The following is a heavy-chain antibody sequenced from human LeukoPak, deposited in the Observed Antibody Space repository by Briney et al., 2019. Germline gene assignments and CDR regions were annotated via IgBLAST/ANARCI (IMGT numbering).Heavy chain of an antibody. D-gene: IGHD3-10*01. CDR3: ARRVGRYFGERAYYYYYMDV. J-gene: IGHJ6*03. V-gene: IGHV4-38-2*02. Sequence: SETLSLTCTVSGYSISSGYYWGWIRQPPGKGLEWIGSIYHSGSTYYNPSLKSRVTISVDTSKNQFSLKLSSVTAADTAVYYCARRVGRYFGERAYYYYYMDVWGKGTTVTISS. CDR1: GYSISSGYY. CDR2: IYHSGST.